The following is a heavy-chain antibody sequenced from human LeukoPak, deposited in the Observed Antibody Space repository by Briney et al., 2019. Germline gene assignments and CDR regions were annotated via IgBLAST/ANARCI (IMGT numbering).Heavy chain of an antibody. Sequence: GGSLRLSCAASGFTFSTYSMNWVRQAPGKGLEWVSSISSSSSYIYYADSVKGRFTISRDNAKNSLYLQMNGLRDEDTAVYYCARVVAVAGSDYWGQGTLVTVSS. CDR2: ISSSSSYI. CDR1: GFTFSTYS. V-gene: IGHV3-21*01. D-gene: IGHD6-19*01. CDR3: ARVVAVAGSDY. J-gene: IGHJ4*02.